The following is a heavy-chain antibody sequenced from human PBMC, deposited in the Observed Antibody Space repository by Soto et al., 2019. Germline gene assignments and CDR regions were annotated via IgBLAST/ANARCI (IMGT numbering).Heavy chain of an antibody. CDR1: GGSISSSSYY. Sequence: SETLSLTCTVSGGSISSSSYYWGWIRQPPGKGLEWIGSIYYSGSTYYNPSLKSRVTISVDTSKNQFSLKLSSVTAADTAVYYCAIPLAAAGPENFGYWGQGTLVTVSS. CDR3: AIPLAAAGPENFGY. D-gene: IGHD6-13*01. J-gene: IGHJ4*02. CDR2: IYYSGST. V-gene: IGHV4-39*01.